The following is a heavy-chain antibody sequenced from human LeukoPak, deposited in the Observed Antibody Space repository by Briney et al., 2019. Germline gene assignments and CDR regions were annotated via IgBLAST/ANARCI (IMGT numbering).Heavy chain of an antibody. D-gene: IGHD3-22*01. CDR1: GYTFTGYY. CDR2: INPNSGGT. V-gene: IGHV1-2*02. CDR3: ARGPWYYDSSGYYYGGSDY. Sequence: GASVKVSCKASGYTFTGYYMHWVRQAPGQGLEWMGWINPNSGGTNYAQKFQGRVTMTRDTSISTAYMELSRLRSDDTAVYYCARGPWYYDSSGYYYGGSDYWGQGTLVSVSS. J-gene: IGHJ4*02.